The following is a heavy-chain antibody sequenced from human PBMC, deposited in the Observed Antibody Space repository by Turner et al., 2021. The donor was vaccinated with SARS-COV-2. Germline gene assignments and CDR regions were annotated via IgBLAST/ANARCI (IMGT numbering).Heavy chain of an antibody. D-gene: IGHD5-12*01. CDR3: ARDGGYSGYAYFDY. J-gene: IGHJ4*02. CDR2: IWYDGSNK. Sequence: QVQLVESGGGVVEPGRSLRLSCAASGFTFSSYGMPWVRQAPGKGLDWVAVIWYDGSNKYYADSVKGRFTISRDNSKNTLYLQMNSLRAEDTAVYYCARDGGYSGYAYFDYWGQGTLVTVSS. CDR1: GFTFSSYG. V-gene: IGHV3-33*01.